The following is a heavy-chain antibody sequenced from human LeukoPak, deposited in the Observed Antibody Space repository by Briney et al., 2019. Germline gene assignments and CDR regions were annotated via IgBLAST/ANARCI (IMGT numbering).Heavy chain of an antibody. CDR3: AKAAAAPGFDF. J-gene: IGHJ4*02. Sequence: GGSLRLSCAASGFTSSSYALSWVRQAPGKGLEWVATVSGSGDRMYHADSVKGRFTISRDNSKNTIYLQMNSLRAEDTALYYCAKAAAAPGFDFRGQGTLVTVSS. V-gene: IGHV3-23*01. CDR2: VSGSGDRM. D-gene: IGHD6-13*01. CDR1: GFTSSSYA.